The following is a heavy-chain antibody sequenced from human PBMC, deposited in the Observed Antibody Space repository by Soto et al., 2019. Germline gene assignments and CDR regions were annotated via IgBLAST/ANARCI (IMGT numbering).Heavy chain of an antibody. D-gene: IGHD3-9*01. V-gene: IGHV4-31*03. CDR1: VGSISGGGYY. CDR3: AASGLRYFDWLSPFDY. Sequence: PSETLSLTCTVSVGSISGGGYYWSWIRQHPGKGLEWIGYIYYSGSTYYNPSLKSRVTISVDTSKNQFSLKLSSVTAADTAVYYCAASGLRYFDWLSPFDYWGQGTLVTVSS. CDR2: IYYSGST. J-gene: IGHJ4*02.